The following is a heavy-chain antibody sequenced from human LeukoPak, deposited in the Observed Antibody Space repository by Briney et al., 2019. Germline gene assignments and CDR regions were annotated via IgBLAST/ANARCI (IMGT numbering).Heavy chain of an antibody. V-gene: IGHV3-21*01. J-gene: IGHJ3*02. CDR3: ARGGSYTVTTNMPQYAFDI. D-gene: IGHD4-17*01. Sequence: PGGSLRLSCAASGFTFSTYNMNWVRQAPGKGLEWVSSISSSSSYIYYADSVKGRFAISRDNAKNSLYLQMNSLRAEDTAVYYCARGGSYTVTTNMPQYAFDIWGQGTMVTVSS. CDR1: GFTFSTYN. CDR2: ISSSSSYI.